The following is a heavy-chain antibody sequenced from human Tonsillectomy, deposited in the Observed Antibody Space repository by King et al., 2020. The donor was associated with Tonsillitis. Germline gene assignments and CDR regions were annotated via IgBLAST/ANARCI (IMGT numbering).Heavy chain of an antibody. CDR2: ISYDGSNK. D-gene: IGHD1-1*01. J-gene: IGHJ6*02. V-gene: IGHV3-30*18. CDR3: AKDGTPRGVDYGMDV. Sequence: QLVQSGGGVVQPGRSLRLSCAASGFTFSSYGMHWVRQAPGKGLEWVAVISYDGSNKYYADSVKGQFTISRDNSKNTLYLQMNSLRAEDTAVYSCAKDGTPRGVDYGMDVWGQGTTVTVSS. CDR1: GFTFSSYG.